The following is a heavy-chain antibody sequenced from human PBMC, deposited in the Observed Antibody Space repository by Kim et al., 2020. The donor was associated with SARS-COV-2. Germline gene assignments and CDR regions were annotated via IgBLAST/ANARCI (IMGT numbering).Heavy chain of an antibody. D-gene: IGHD4-17*01. Sequence: GGSLRLSCAASGFTFSSYAMSWVRQAPGKGLEWVSVIYSGGSSTYYADPVKGRFTISRDNSKNTLYLQMNSLRAEDTAVYYCAKALGDYGDFLFDYWGQGTLVTVSS. CDR1: GFTFSSYA. J-gene: IGHJ4*02. CDR2: IYSGGSST. V-gene: IGHV3-23*03. CDR3: AKALGDYGDFLFDY.